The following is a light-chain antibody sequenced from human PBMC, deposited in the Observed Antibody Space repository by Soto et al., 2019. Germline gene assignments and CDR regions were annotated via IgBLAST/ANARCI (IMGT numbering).Light chain of an antibody. Sequence: QSALTQPPSASGSPGQSVTISCTGTSSDVGGYNYVSWYQQYPGKAPKLMIYEVNKRPSGVPDRFSGSKSGNTASLTVSGLQAEDEADYYCSSYAGSNTQVFGIGTKVTVL. J-gene: IGLJ1*01. CDR1: SSDVGGYNY. CDR2: EVN. V-gene: IGLV2-8*01. CDR3: SSYAGSNTQV.